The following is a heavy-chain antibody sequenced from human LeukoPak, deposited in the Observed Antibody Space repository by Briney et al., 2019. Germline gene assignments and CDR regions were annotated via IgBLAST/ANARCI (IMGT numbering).Heavy chain of an antibody. CDR1: GFTFTSYG. J-gene: IGHJ4*02. CDR3: ARDLSIAVFDY. D-gene: IGHD6-19*01. V-gene: IGHV3-33*01. CDR2: IWYDGRNK. Sequence: GGSLRLSCAASGFTFTSYGMHWVRQAPGTGLEWVAVIWYDGRNKYYVDSVKGRFTISRDNSKNTVYLQMNSLRAEDTAVYFCARDLSIAVFDYWGQGTLVTVSS.